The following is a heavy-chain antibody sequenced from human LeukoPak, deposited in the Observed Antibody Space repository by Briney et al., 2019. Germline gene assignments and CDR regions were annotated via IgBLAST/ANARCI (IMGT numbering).Heavy chain of an antibody. J-gene: IGHJ4*02. V-gene: IGHV4-39*07. CDR3: AGYSGKPTTFDY. D-gene: IGHD1-26*01. CDR1: GGSISSSSYY. Sequence: PSETLSLTCTVSGGSISSSSYYWGWIRQPPGKGLEWIGGIYYSGSTYYNPSLKSRVTISVDTSKNQFSLKLSSVTAADTAVYYCAGYSGKPTTFDYWGQGTLVTVS. CDR2: IYYSGST.